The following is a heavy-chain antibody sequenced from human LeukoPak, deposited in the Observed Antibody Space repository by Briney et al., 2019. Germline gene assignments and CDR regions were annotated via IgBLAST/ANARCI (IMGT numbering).Heavy chain of an antibody. CDR1: GFTFSSYA. CDR3: AKDPDCSSTSCSNWFDP. D-gene: IGHD2-2*01. V-gene: IGHV3-23*01. J-gene: IGHJ5*02. Sequence: GRSLRLSCAASGFTFSSYAMSWVRQAPGKGLEWVSAISGSGGSTYYADSVKGRFTISRDNSKNTLYLQTNSLRAEDTAVYYCAKDPDCSSTSCSNWFDPWGQGTLVTVSS. CDR2: ISGSGGST.